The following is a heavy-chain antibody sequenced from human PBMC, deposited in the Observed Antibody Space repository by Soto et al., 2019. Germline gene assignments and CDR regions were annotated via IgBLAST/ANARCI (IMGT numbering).Heavy chain of an antibody. CDR3: ARAFGVAADGPVDY. D-gene: IGHD6-13*01. V-gene: IGHV4-31*01. J-gene: IGHJ4*02. Sequence: QVQLQESGPGLVKPPQTLSLTCTVSGGSLSSGVYYWRWIRQHPGKRLEWIGYIYYSGSSYYNPSLKSPVTISLDTTKNHFTLKLSSVTAADTAVYYCARAFGVAADGPVDYWGQGTLVTVSS. CDR2: IYYSGSS. CDR1: GGSLSSGVYY.